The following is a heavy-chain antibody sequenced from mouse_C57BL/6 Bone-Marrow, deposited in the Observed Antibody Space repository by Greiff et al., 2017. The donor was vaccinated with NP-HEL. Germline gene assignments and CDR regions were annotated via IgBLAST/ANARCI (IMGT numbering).Heavy chain of an antibody. Sequence: QVQRKEGGAERVKPGSSLKLSFPSSFSPFPSSPLPFFPPLSFHGLYCIFFFNTLICSINDNDKFNYKATLTADKSSSTVYMELSRLTSEDSAVYFCARHEDHYYGSSYTYWGQGTTLTVSS. D-gene: IGHD1-1*01. CDR3: ARHEDHYYGSSYTY. CDR1: FSPFPSSP. J-gene: IGHJ2*01. V-gene: IGHV1-62-2*01. CDR2: FNTLICSI.